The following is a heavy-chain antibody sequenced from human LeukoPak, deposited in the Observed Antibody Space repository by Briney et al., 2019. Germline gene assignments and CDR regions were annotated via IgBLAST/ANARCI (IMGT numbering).Heavy chain of an antibody. CDR3: AREALGFDF. CDR1: GFSFSSYN. J-gene: IGHJ4*02. Sequence: GGSLRLSCAASGFSFSSYNMNWVRQAPGKGLERVSSFTSNSGYIYYADSVKGRFTISRDNAKNSLYLEMNSLRDDDTGVYYCAREALGFDFWGQGTLVTVSS. V-gene: IGHV3-21*01. CDR2: FTSNSGYI. D-gene: IGHD3-3*01.